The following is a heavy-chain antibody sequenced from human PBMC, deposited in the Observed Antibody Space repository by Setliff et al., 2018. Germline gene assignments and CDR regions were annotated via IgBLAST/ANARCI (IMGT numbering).Heavy chain of an antibody. CDR3: ARRSGDRGMTTGWPDDFDY. CDR2: ISTRNDDT. D-gene: IGHD4-17*01. J-gene: IGHJ4*01. Sequence: VKVSCKASGYIFTRYRITWVRQSPGQGLEWMGWISTRNDDTGYAQKFKGRVTLTTDTSTNTAYMELRSLRSDDTAVYYCARRSGDRGMTTGWPDDFDYWGRGTLGTVSS. CDR1: GYIFTRYR. V-gene: IGHV1-18*01.